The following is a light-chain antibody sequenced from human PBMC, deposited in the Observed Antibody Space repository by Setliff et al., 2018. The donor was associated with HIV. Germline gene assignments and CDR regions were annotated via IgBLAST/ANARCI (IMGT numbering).Light chain of an antibody. CDR1: SSNIGTNT. Sequence: QGVTISCSGGSSNIGTNTVNWYQQLPGTAPKLLMYSDTQRPSGVPDRFSGSKSGTSASLAISGLQSEDEADYYCATWDDSLNGRVFGTGTKVTVL. CDR3: ATWDDSLNGRV. V-gene: IGLV1-44*01. J-gene: IGLJ1*01. CDR2: SDT.